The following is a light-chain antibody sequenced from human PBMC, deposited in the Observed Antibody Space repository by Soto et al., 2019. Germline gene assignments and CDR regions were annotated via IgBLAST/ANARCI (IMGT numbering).Light chain of an antibody. CDR3: AAWDDSLNGVV. V-gene: IGLV1-44*01. Sequence: QSVLTQPPSASGAPGQRVTISCSGSSSNIGGHTVNWYQQLPGAAPKLLMYNNNQRPSGVPDRFSGSQSGTSASLAISGLQSEDEADYYCAAWDDSLNGVVFGGGTQLTVL. CDR2: NNN. CDR1: SSNIGGHT. J-gene: IGLJ2*01.